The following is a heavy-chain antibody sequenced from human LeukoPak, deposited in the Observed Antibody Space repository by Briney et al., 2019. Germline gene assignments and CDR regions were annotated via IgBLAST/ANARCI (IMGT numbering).Heavy chain of an antibody. CDR3: VRETGTIGYYMDV. Sequence: PGGSLRLSCAASGSTFTGNSMHWVRQGPGKGLVWVARIHRDGGMTRYADSVEGRFTISRDNAKNTLYLQMNSLRAEDTAIYYCVRETGTIGYYMDVWGKGTTVTVSS. V-gene: IGHV3-74*01. CDR2: IHRDGGMT. CDR1: GSTFTGNS. D-gene: IGHD2-15*01. J-gene: IGHJ6*03.